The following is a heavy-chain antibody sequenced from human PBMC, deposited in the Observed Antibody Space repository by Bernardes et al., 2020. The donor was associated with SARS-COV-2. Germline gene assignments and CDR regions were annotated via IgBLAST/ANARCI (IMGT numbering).Heavy chain of an antibody. CDR2: IYTSGST. J-gene: IGHJ4*02. V-gene: IGHV4-4*07. D-gene: IGHD2-2*01. CDR3: ARDIGYCSSTSCYSADY. CDR1: GGSISSYY. Sequence: SQTLSLTCTVSGGSISSYYWSWIRPPAGKGLEWIGRIYTSGSTNYNPSLKSRVTMSVDTSKNQFSLKLSSVTAADTAVYYCARDIGYCSSTSCYSADYWGQGTLVTVSS.